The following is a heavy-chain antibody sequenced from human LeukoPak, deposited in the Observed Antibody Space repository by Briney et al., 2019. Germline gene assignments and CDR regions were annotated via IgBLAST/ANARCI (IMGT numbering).Heavy chain of an antibody. Sequence: ASVKVSCKASGGTFSSYAISWVRQAPGQGLEWMGGIIPIFGTANYAQKFQGRVTITADESTSTAYMELSSLRSEDTAVYYCATSLYYYDSSGYSLLDYWGQGTLVTVSS. CDR3: ATSLYYYDSSGYSLLDY. V-gene: IGHV1-69*13. CDR1: GGTFSSYA. D-gene: IGHD3-22*01. J-gene: IGHJ4*02. CDR2: IIPIFGTA.